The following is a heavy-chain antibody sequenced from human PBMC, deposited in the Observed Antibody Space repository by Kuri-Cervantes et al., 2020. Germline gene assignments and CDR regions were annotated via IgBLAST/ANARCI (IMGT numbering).Heavy chain of an antibody. CDR2: ISGSDGTT. D-gene: IGHD4-17*01. Sequence: GESLKISCAASGFTFSNYAMHWVRRAPGKGLEWVSTISGSDGTTHYADSVKGRFTISRDNSKNTLYLQMNSLRAEDTAFYYCAKGGAVTTPADSWGQGTLVTVSS. CDR3: AKGGAVTTPADS. CDR1: GFTFSNYA. J-gene: IGHJ5*01. V-gene: IGHV3-23*01.